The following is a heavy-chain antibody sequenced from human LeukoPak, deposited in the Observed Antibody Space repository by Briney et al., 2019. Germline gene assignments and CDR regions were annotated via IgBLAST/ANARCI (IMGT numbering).Heavy chain of an antibody. CDR2: INHNGNVN. V-gene: IGHV3-7*03. CDR1: GFIFSGSW. CDR3: ARGGGLDV. Sequence: GRSLRLSCTASGFIFSGSWMAWIRQAPGKGLEWVASINHNGNVNYYVDSVKGRFTISRDNAKNSLYLQMSNLRAEDTAVYFCARGGGLDVWGQGATVTVSS. D-gene: IGHD3-16*01. J-gene: IGHJ6*02.